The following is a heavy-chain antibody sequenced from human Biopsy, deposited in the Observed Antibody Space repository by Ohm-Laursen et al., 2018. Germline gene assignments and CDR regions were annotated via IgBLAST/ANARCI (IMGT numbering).Heavy chain of an antibody. CDR2: ITSSGAST. V-gene: IGHV3-23*01. D-gene: IGHD3-9*01. CDR1: GFTFSTYA. J-gene: IGHJ4*02. Sequence: GSLRLSCAASGFTFSTYAMSWVRQAPGKGLEWVSSITSSGASTDFADSVKGRFTISRDNSKNTLYLQMNSLRAEDTAVYYCAKVSPTILSSFDYWGQGTLVTASS. CDR3: AKVSPTILSSFDY.